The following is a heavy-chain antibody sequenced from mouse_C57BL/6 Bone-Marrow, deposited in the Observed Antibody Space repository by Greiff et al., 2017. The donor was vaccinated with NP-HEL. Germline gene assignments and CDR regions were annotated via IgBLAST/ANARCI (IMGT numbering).Heavy chain of an antibody. D-gene: IGHD2-4*01. CDR1: GYTFTDHT. CDR3: ARGGLRGEGFDY. J-gene: IGHJ2*01. V-gene: IGHV1-78*01. CDR2: IYPRDGST. Sequence: VQLQQSDAELVKPGASVKISCTVSGYTFTDHTIHWMKQRPEQGLEWIGYIYPRDGSTKYNEKFKGKATLTTDKSSSTAYMQLNSLTSEDSAVYFCARGGLRGEGFDYWGQGTTLTVSS.